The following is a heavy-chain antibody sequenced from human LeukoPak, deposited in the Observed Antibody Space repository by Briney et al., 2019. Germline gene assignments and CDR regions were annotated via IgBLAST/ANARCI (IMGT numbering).Heavy chain of an antibody. Sequence: PWSSVKVSCKASGGTFSSYTISWVRQAPGQGLEWMGRIIPILGIANYAQKFQGRVTITADKSTSTAYMELSSLRSEDTAVYYCARARVGATRNWFDPWGQGTLVTVSS. CDR2: IIPILGIA. J-gene: IGHJ5*02. CDR1: GGTFSSYT. CDR3: ARARVGATRNWFDP. D-gene: IGHD1-26*01. V-gene: IGHV1-69*02.